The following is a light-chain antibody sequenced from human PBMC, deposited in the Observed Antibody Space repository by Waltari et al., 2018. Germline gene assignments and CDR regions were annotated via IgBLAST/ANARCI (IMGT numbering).Light chain of an antibody. Sequence: SYVLTQPPSVSVAPGQTARITCGGYNIGSKSVHWYQQKAGQAPVLVVSDDSGRPSGIPERFSGSKSGNTATLTITRVEAGDEADYYCQVWDSSSDHVIFGGGTKLTVL. CDR2: DDS. CDR3: QVWDSSSDHVI. J-gene: IGLJ2*01. V-gene: IGLV3-21*02. CDR1: NIGSKS.